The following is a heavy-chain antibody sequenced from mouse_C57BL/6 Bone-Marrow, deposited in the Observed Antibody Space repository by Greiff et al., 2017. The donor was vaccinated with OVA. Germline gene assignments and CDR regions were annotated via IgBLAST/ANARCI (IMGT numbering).Heavy chain of an antibody. CDR3: AREDYDYSAWFAY. Sequence: VQLQQSGPELVKPGASVKISCKASGYSFTGYYMNWVKQSPEKSLEWIGDINPSTGGTTYNQKFKAKATLTVDKSSSTAYMQLKSLTSEDSAVYYCAREDYDYSAWFAYWGQGTLVTVSA. CDR1: GYSFTGYY. D-gene: IGHD2-4*01. V-gene: IGHV1-42*01. J-gene: IGHJ3*01. CDR2: INPSTGGT.